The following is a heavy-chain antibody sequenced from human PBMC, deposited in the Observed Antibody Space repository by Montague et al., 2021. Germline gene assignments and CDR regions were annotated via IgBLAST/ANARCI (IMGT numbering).Heavy chain of an antibody. D-gene: IGHD3-22*01. CDR3: ARWRVYYDSSGYAA. J-gene: IGHJ5*02. V-gene: IGHV3-30-3*01. Sequence: SLRLSCAASGFTFSTFPMHWVRQAPGKGLEWVALISHDGSNKYYADSVRGRFTVSRGNSKNTLYLQTSSLRADDTAVYYCARWRVYYDSSGYAAWGRGTLVTVSS. CDR1: GFTFSTFP. CDR2: ISHDGSNK.